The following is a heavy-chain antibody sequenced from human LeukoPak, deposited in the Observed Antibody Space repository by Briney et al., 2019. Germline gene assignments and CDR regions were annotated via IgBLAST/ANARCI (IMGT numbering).Heavy chain of an antibody. Sequence: SETLSLTCTVSGDSISSYYWSWIRQPPGKGLEWIGYVYYIGSTNYNPSLKSRVTISVDTSKNQFSLKLSSVTAADPAVYYCARDYAFDIWGQGTMVTVSS. V-gene: IGHV4-59*01. J-gene: IGHJ3*02. CDR1: GDSISSYY. CDR3: ARDYAFDI. CDR2: VYYIGST.